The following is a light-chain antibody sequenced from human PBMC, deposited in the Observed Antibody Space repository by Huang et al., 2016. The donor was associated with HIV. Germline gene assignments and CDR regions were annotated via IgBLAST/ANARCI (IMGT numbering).Light chain of an antibody. Sequence: DIQMTQSPSSLSASVGDRVTITCRASQSISRFLNWYQQKPGKAPKLLIYAASSLQSGVPSRFGGSGSGTDFTLTISSLQPEDFATYYCQQSYSTPTFGQGTKLEIK. J-gene: IGKJ2*01. CDR3: QQSYSTPT. CDR2: AAS. V-gene: IGKV1-39*01. CDR1: QSISRF.